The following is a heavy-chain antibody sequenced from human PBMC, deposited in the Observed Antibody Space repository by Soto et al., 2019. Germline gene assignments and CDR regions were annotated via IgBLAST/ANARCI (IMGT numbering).Heavy chain of an antibody. J-gene: IGHJ4*02. CDR2: ISGSGGST. Sequence: LRLSCAASGFTFSSYAMSWVRQAPGKGLEWVSAISGSGGSTYYADSVKGRFTISRDNSKNTLYLQMNSLRAEDTAVYYCAKDHGDSSGWYRGEGYYFHYWGQETLRTVSS. CDR1: GFTFSSYA. D-gene: IGHD6-19*01. V-gene: IGHV3-23*01. CDR3: AKDHGDSSGWYRGEGYYFHY.